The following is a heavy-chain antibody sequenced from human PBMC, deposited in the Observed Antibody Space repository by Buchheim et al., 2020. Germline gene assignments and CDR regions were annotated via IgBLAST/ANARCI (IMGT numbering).Heavy chain of an antibody. D-gene: IGHD4-11*01. V-gene: IGHV4-59*01. CDR1: GGSISSYY. CDR3: ARVASNSVDVVDY. Sequence: QVQLQESGPGLVKPSETLSLTCTVSGGSISSYYWSWIRQPPGKGLEWIGYIHYSGSTNYNPSTKSRVTISVHTSKHQFSLKLGSVTAADTAVYYCARVASNSVDVVDYWGQGTL. CDR2: IHYSGST. J-gene: IGHJ4*02.